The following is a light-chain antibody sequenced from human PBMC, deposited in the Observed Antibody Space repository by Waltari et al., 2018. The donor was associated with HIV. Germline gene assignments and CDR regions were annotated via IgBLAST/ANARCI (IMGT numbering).Light chain of an antibody. V-gene: IGKV3D-15*01. J-gene: IGKJ1*01. Sequence: IVMTQSPVTLSVSPGERVTLSCRARHSVDTDLAWYRREPGQSPRILVYDASTRATGISETFTASGSSTEFTLNISSLQPEDFAVYYCQQYAKWPWTFGLGTRVEVK. CDR1: HSVDTD. CDR3: QQYAKWPWT. CDR2: DAS.